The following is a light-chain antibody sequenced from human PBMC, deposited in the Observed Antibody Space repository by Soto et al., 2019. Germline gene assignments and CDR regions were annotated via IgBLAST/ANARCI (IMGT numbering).Light chain of an antibody. CDR2: RAS. Sequence: EIVMTQSPATLSVSPGERATLSCTASHYIYSNVAWFQQRPGQAPRLLIYRASTRATGTPARFTGSGSGTEITLTITSLQSEDFALYYCQQYHNLWTFGQGTKVDIK. CDR1: HYIYSN. CDR3: QQYHNLWT. J-gene: IGKJ1*01. V-gene: IGKV3-15*01.